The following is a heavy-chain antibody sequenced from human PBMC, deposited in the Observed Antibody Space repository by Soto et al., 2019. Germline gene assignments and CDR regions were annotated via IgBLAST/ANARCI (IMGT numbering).Heavy chain of an antibody. Sequence: QVQLQESGPGLVKPSETLSLTCTVSGGSISSYYWSWIRQPPGKGLEWIGYIYYSGSTNYNPSLKSRVTISVDTSKNQFSLNLSSVTAADTAVYYCARDRSINPYSNYYFDYWGQGTLVTVSS. V-gene: IGHV4-59*01. CDR3: ARDRSINPYSNYYFDY. CDR2: IYYSGST. CDR1: GGSISSYY. J-gene: IGHJ4*02. D-gene: IGHD4-4*01.